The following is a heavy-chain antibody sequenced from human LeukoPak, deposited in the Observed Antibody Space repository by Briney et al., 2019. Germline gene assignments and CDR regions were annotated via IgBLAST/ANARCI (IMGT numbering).Heavy chain of an antibody. D-gene: IGHD4-17*01. CDR3: ARGYGDQTCDY. CDR1: GFTFSSYT. V-gene: IGHV3-21*01. Sequence: GGSLRLSCAASGFTFSSYTMNWVRQAPGKGLEWVSSISSSSGYIYYADSVKGRFTISRDNAENSLYLQMNSLRAEDTAVYYCARGYGDQTCDYWGQGTLVTVSS. CDR2: ISSSSGYI. J-gene: IGHJ4*02.